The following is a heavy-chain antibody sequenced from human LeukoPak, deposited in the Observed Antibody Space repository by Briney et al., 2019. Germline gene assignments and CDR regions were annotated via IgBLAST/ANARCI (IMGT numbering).Heavy chain of an antibody. J-gene: IGHJ3*02. CDR2: IRYDGSNK. CDR3: AKDQDYGGNEGGFDI. D-gene: IGHD4-23*01. V-gene: IGHV3-30*02. CDR1: GFTFSSYG. Sequence: GGSLRLSCAASGFTFSSYGMHWVRQAPGKGLEWVAFIRYDGSNKYYADSVKGRFTISRDNSKNTLYLQMNSLRAEDTAVYYCAKDQDYGGNEGGFDIWGQGTMVTVSS.